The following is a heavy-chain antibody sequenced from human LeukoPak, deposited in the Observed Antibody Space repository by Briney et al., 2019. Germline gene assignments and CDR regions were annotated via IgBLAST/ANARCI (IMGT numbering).Heavy chain of an antibody. D-gene: IGHD3-3*01. CDR1: GGSISSSSYY. V-gene: IGHV4-39*07. J-gene: IGHJ4*02. CDR2: IYYSGST. Sequence: SETLSLTCTVSGGSISSSSYYWGWIRQPPGKGLEWIGSIYYSGSTYYNPSLKSRVTISVDTSKNQFSLKLSSVTAADTAVYYCARGAEEELKWLSSYYFDYWGQGTLVTVSS. CDR3: ARGAEEELKWLSSYYFDY.